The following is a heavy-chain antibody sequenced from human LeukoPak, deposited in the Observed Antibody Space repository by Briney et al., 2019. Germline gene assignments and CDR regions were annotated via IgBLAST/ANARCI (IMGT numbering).Heavy chain of an antibody. Sequence: ASVNVSCKVCGYTLTELSMHWVRQAPGEGLEWMGGFDPEDGETIYAQKFQGRVTMTEDTSTDTAYMELSSLRAEDTAVYYCATSSLLYCSGGSCYSSAFDIWGQGTMVTVSS. CDR1: GYTLTELS. CDR2: FDPEDGET. D-gene: IGHD2-15*01. V-gene: IGHV1-24*01. J-gene: IGHJ3*02. CDR3: ATSSLLYCSGGSCYSSAFDI.